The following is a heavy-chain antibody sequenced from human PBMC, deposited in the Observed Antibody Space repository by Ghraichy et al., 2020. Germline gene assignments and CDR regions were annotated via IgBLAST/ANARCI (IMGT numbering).Heavy chain of an antibody. D-gene: IGHD1-20*01. CDR3: ARGTAYNWNPLTAFDI. CDR1: GFTFSSYW. Sequence: GESLNISCAASGFTFSSYWMSWVRQAPGKGLEWVANIKQDGSEKYYVDSVKGRFTLSRDNAKNSLYLQLNSLRAEDTAVYYCARGTAYNWNPLTAFDIWGQGTMVTVSS. CDR2: IKQDGSEK. J-gene: IGHJ3*02. V-gene: IGHV3-7*03.